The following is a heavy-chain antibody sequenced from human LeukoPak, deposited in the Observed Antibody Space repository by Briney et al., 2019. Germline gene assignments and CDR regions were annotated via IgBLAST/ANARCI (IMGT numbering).Heavy chain of an antibody. D-gene: IGHD1-26*01. CDR3: ARDPRSGSYPDWFDP. CDR1: GFTFSGYS. J-gene: IGHJ5*02. V-gene: IGHV3-48*01. CDR2: ISSSSSTI. Sequence: GGSLRLSCAASGFTFSGYSMNWVRQAPGKGLEWVSYISSSSSTIHYADSVKGRFIISRDNAKNSLYLQMNSLRAEDTAVYYCARDPRSGSYPDWFDPWAQGTLVTVSS.